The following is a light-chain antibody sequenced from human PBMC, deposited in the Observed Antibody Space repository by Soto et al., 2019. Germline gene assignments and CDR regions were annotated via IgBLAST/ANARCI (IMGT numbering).Light chain of an antibody. V-gene: IGLV2-14*03. CDR1: RSDIGAYNF. CDR2: DVN. CDR3: TVWTTSTTIR. Sequence: QSVLTQPASVSGSPGQSITISCTGTRSDIGAYNFVSWYQQHPGEVPKLILYDVNVRPLGVSSRYSGAKSGNTASLTTSGPQTKDEADSYFTVWTTSTTIRFGGGTMVTV. J-gene: IGLJ2*01.